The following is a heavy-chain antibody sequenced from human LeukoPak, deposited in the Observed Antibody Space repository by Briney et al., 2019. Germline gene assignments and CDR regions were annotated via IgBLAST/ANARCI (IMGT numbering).Heavy chain of an antibody. J-gene: IGHJ6*03. CDR3: ARDKGVTMVRGVPEYYYYMDV. Sequence: PGGSLRLSCAASGFTFSSYGMHWVRQAPGKGLEWVSYISSSGSTIYYADSVKGRFTISRDNAKNSLYLQMNSLRAEDTAVYYCARDKGVTMVRGVPEYYYYMDVWGKGTTVTVSS. V-gene: IGHV3-48*04. D-gene: IGHD3-10*01. CDR1: GFTFSSYG. CDR2: ISSSGSTI.